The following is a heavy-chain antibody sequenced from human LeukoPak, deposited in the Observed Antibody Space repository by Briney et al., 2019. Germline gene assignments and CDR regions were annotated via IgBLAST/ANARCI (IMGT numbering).Heavy chain of an antibody. CDR2: ISGSGDYT. Sequence: GGSLRLSCAASGFTFSSHGMSWVRQAPGKGLEWVSTISGSGDYTYYADSVKGRFAISRDNSKNTLYLQMNSLRAEDTAVYYCAKVTYGSGTYGAFDSWGQGTLVTVSS. D-gene: IGHD3-10*01. J-gene: IGHJ4*02. CDR1: GFTFSSHG. V-gene: IGHV3-23*01. CDR3: AKVTYGSGTYGAFDS.